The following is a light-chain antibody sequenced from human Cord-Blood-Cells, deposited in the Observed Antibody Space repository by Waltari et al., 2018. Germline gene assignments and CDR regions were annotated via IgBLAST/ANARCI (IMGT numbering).Light chain of an antibody. Sequence: DIQMTQSPSTLSASVGDRFTITCRASQSISSWLAWYQQKPGQAPNLLLYKASSLESGVPARFSGRGSGTEFTLTISSLQPDDFATYYCQQYNSYSPWTFGQGTKVEIK. CDR2: KAS. CDR1: QSISSW. V-gene: IGKV1-5*03. CDR3: QQYNSYSPWT. J-gene: IGKJ1*01.